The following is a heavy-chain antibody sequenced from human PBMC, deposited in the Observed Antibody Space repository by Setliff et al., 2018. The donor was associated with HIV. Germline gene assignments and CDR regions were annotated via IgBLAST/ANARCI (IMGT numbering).Heavy chain of an antibody. CDR2: IWYDGSNK. V-gene: IGHV3-33*06. Sequence: GGSLRLSCAASGFTFSSYGMHWVRQAPGKGLEWVAVIWYDGSNKDYADSVKGRFTISRDNSKNTLYRQMNSLRAEDTAVYYCAKARGLATVPYYYYYMDVWGKGTTVTVSS. CDR3: AKARGLATVPYYYYYMDV. D-gene: IGHD6-6*01. CDR1: GFTFSSYG. J-gene: IGHJ6*03.